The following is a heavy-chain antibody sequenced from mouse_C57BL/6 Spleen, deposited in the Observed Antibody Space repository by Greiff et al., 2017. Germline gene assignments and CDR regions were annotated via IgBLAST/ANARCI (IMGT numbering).Heavy chain of an antibody. CDR2: ISSGGSYT. V-gene: IGHV5-6*01. CDR1: GFTFSSYG. J-gene: IGHJ2*01. CDR3: ARHPLLHYYFDY. Sequence: EVQLVESGGDLVKPGGSLKLSCAASGFTFSSYGMSWVRQTPDKRLEWVATISSGGSYTYYPDSVKGRFTISRDNAKNTLYLQMSSLKSEDTAMYYCARHPLLHYYFDYWGQGTTLPVSS. D-gene: IGHD1-1*01.